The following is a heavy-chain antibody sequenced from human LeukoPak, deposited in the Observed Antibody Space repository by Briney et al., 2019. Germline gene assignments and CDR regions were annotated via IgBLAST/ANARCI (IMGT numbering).Heavy chain of an antibody. CDR2: IYHSGST. CDR1: GYSISSGFY. J-gene: IGHJ5*02. CDR3: AREPFDP. V-gene: IGHV4-38-2*02. Sequence: SETLSLTCAVSGYSISSGFYWGWIRQPPGKGLEWIGSIYHSGSTYYNPSLKSRVTISVDTSKSQFSLKLSSVTAADTAVYYCAREPFDPWGQGTLVTVSS.